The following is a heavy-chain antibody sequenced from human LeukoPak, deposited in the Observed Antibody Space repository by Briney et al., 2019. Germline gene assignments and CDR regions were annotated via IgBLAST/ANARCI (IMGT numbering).Heavy chain of an antibody. D-gene: IGHD3-3*01. CDR3: ARDQYDTWSRRGNFDS. V-gene: IGHV3-7*03. CDR1: GFTFGKYW. Sequence: GGSLRLSCVASGFTFGKYWMSWVRQAPGKGLEWVANIKLDGSVKNYVDSVKGRFTISRDNTKNSLYLQMNSLRVEDTAVFYCARDQYDTWSRRGNFDSWGQGTLVIVSS. CDR2: IKLDGSVK. J-gene: IGHJ4*02.